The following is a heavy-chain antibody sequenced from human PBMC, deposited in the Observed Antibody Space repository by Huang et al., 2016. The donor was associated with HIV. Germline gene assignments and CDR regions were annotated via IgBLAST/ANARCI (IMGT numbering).Heavy chain of an antibody. CDR2: ISNDGTTT. V-gene: IGHV3-30-3*01. D-gene: IGHD5-12*01. J-gene: IGHJ3*02. Sequence: QGQLVESGGGVVRPGRSLRLSCAAFGFSFSNYSMHGVRQAPGKRLEWVTFISNDGTTTYYANSVKGRFTISRDNFKNTLYLQMNRLRGDDTAVYYCTREYTVAGAFDIWGQGTMVTVSS. CDR1: GFSFSNYS. CDR3: TREYTVAGAFDI.